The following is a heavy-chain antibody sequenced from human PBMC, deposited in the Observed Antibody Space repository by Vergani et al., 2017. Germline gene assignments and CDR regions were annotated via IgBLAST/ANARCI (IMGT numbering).Heavy chain of an antibody. J-gene: IGHJ4*02. V-gene: IGHV3-21*01. CDR3: AKDRRRVVVAATFDY. D-gene: IGHD2-15*01. CDR1: GFTFSSYS. CDR2: ISSSSSYI. Sequence: EVQLVETGGGLIQPGGSLRLSCAASGFTFSSYSMNWVRQAPGKGLEWVSSISSSSSYIYYADSVKGRFTISRDNAKNSLYLQMNSLRAEDTAVYYCAKDRRRVVVAATFDYWGQGTLVTVSS.